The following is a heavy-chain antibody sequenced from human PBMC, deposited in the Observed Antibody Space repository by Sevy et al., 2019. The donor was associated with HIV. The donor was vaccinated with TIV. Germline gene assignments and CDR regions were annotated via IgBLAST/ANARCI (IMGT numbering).Heavy chain of an antibody. CDR1: GGSFSGYY. CDR2: INHSGST. D-gene: IGHD5-12*01. Sequence: SETLSLTCAVYGGSFSGYYWSWIHQPPGKGLEWIGEINHSGSTNYNPSLKSRVTISVDTSKNQFSLKLSSVTAADTAVYYCARVGGEVATIRAFDIWGQGTMVTVS. CDR3: ARVGGEVATIRAFDI. J-gene: IGHJ3*02. V-gene: IGHV4-34*01.